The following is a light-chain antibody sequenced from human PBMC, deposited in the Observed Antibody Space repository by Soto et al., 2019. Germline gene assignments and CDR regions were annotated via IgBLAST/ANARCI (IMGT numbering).Light chain of an antibody. CDR1: QSISKY. Sequence: EIVLTQSPATLSLSPGERATLSCRASQSISKYLAWYQQKLGQAPRLLIYGASNRATGIAARFSGSGSGTDFTLTISRLEPEDFAVYYCQQYGNAPFTFGPGTKVDIK. CDR2: GAS. V-gene: IGKV3-20*01. J-gene: IGKJ3*01. CDR3: QQYGNAPFT.